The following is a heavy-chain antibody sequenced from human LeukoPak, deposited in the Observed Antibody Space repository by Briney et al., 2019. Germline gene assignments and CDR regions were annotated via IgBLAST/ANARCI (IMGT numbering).Heavy chain of an antibody. V-gene: IGHV1-2*02. CDR1: GYTFTGYY. CDR2: INPNSGGT. Sequence: ASVKVSCKASGYTFTGYYMHWVRQAPGQGLEWMGWINPNSGGTNYAQKFQGRVTMTRDTSISTAYMELSRLRSDDMAVYYCARDRPAKKLDDSSGYTAWGQGTLVTVSS. CDR3: ARDRPAKKLDDSSGYTA. J-gene: IGHJ4*02. D-gene: IGHD3-22*01.